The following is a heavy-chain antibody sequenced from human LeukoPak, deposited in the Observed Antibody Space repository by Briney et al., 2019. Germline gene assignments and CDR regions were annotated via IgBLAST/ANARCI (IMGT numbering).Heavy chain of an antibody. J-gene: IGHJ4*02. Sequence: SETLSLTCAVYGGSFSGYYWSWIRQPPGKGLEWIGEINHSGSTNYNPSLKSRVTISVDTSKNQFSLKLSSVTAADTAVYYCARLYSSSWQFDYWGQGTLVTVSS. CDR3: ARLYSSSWQFDY. CDR1: GGSFSGYY. V-gene: IGHV4-34*01. D-gene: IGHD6-13*01. CDR2: INHSGST.